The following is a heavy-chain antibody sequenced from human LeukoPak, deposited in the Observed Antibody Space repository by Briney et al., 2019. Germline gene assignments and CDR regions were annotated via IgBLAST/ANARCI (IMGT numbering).Heavy chain of an antibody. J-gene: IGHJ4*02. CDR1: GYTFTGYY. V-gene: IGHV1-2*02. CDR2: INPNSGDT. CDR3: ARDGSWSSISYSDY. D-gene: IGHD2-2*01. Sequence: GASVKVSCKASGYTFTGYYIHWVRQAPGQGLGWMGWINPNSGDTNYEQRFQGRVTMTRDTSISTAYMELTRLRSADAAVYFCARDGSWSSISYSDYWGQGTLVTVSS.